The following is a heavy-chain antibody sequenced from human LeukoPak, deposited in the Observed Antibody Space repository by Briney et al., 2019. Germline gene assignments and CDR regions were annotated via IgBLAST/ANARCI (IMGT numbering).Heavy chain of an antibody. D-gene: IGHD3-10*01. J-gene: IGHJ4*02. CDR2: MNPNSGNT. CDR3: ARLMWFGESINFDY. V-gene: IGHV1-8*01. Sequence: ASVKVSCKASGYTFTSYDINWVRQATGQGLEWMGWMNPNSGNTGYAQKFQGRVTMTRNTSISTAYMELSSLRSEDTAVCYCARLMWFGESINFDYWGQGTLVTVSS. CDR1: GYTFTSYD.